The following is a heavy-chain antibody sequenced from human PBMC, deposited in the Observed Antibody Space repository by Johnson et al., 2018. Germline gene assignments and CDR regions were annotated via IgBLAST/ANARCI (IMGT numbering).Heavy chain of an antibody. J-gene: IGHJ6*02. V-gene: IGHV3-30*18. Sequence: QVQLVQSGGGVAQPGRSLRLSCAASGFTFSSYGMHWVRQAPGKGLEWVAVISYDGSNKYYADSVKGRFTISRDNSKNTLYLQMNSLRAEDTAVYYCAKDQDSSSGYRPWGYGMDVWGQGTTVTVSS. D-gene: IGHD6-13*01. CDR1: GFTFSSYG. CDR2: ISYDGSNK. CDR3: AKDQDSSSGYRPWGYGMDV.